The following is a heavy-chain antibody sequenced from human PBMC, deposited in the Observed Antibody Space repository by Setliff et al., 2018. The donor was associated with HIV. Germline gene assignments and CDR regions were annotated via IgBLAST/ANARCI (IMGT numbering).Heavy chain of an antibody. J-gene: IGHJ6*02. V-gene: IGHV3-74*03. CDR3: ARDVCITMVRGVRRPYYYYGMDV. CDR2: INSDGTST. CDR1: GFTFSPYW. Sequence: PGGSLRLSCAASGFTFSPYWMHWVRQAPGKGLVWVSRINSDGTSTTYADSVKGRFTISRDNAKNTLYLQMNSLRAEDTAVYYCARDVCITMVRGVRRPYYYYGMDVWGQGTTVTVSS. D-gene: IGHD3-10*01.